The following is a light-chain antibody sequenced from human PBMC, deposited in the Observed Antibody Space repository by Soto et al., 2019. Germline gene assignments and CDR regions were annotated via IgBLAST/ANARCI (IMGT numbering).Light chain of an antibody. CDR3: VLYMGSGIWV. CDR2: STD. J-gene: IGLJ3*02. V-gene: IGLV8-61*01. Sequence: QTVVTQEPSFSVSPGGTVTLTCGLCSGSVSTAYYPTWYQQTPGQAPRTLIYSTDIRSSGVPDRFSGSILGNKAALTITGAQADDESDYYCVLYMGSGIWVFGGGTKLTVL. CDR1: SGSVSTAYY.